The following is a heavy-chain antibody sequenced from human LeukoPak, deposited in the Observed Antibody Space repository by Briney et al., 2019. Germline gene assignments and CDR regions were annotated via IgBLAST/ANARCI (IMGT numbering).Heavy chain of an antibody. V-gene: IGHV3-15*01. CDR3: TTDRYCSGGSCYLLHE. CDR2: IKSKTDGGTT. Sequence: GVSLRLSSAASGFTFSNAWMSWVRQAPGKGLEWVGRIKSKTDGGTTDYAAPVKGRFTISRDDSKNTLYLQMNSLKTEDTAVYYCTTDRYCSGGSCYLLHEWGQGTLVTVSS. J-gene: IGHJ4*02. CDR1: GFTFSNAW. D-gene: IGHD2-15*01.